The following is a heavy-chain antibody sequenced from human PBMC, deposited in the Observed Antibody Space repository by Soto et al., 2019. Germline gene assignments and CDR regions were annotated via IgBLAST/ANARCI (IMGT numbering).Heavy chain of an antibody. J-gene: IGHJ4*01. V-gene: IGHV4-61*01. Sequence: SETLSLTCPVSGGFVSSGSYYWSWIRQPPGKGLAWIWYIYYSGSTNYNPSIKSRVTISVDTSKNQFSLKLSTVTAADTAVYYWARITEQLSSTAGDYWGQGTPVTVSS. CDR3: ARITEQLSSTAGDY. CDR1: GGFVSSGSYY. CDR2: IYYSGST. D-gene: IGHD6-13*01.